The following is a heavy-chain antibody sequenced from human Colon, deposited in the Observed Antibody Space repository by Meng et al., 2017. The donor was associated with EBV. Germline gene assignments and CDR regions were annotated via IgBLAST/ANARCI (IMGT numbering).Heavy chain of an antibody. V-gene: IGHV4-34*01. CDR1: GLTFSSYY. Sequence: VSLGESVGGVVQPGGYLNVIVAAAGLTFSSYYMHWVRQAPGKGLEWIGEIDHRGNTKYNPSLKSRVTISLDTSKKQFSLKVSSVTAADSAVYYCARRGPSGNFSPWSQGALVTVSS. CDR3: ARRGPSGNFSP. CDR2: IDHRGNT. D-gene: IGHD3-10*01. J-gene: IGHJ5*02.